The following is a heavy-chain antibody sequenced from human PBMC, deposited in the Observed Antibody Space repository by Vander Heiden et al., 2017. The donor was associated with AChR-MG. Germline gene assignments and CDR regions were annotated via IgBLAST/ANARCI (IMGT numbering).Heavy chain of an antibody. Sequence: QVQLQESGPGLVKPSQTLSLTCTVSGGSISSGGYYWSWIRQHPGKGLEWIGYIYYSGSTYYNPSVKSRVTISVDTSKNQFSLKLSSVTAADTAVYYCARILYYYDSSGYPLTALLDYWGQGTLVTVSS. J-gene: IGHJ4*02. V-gene: IGHV4-31*03. CDR2: IYYSGST. CDR3: ARILYYYDSSGYPLTALLDY. CDR1: GGSISSGGYY. D-gene: IGHD3-22*01.